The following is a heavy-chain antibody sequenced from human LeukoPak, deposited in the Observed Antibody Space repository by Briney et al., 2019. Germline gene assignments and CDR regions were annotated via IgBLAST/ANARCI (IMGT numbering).Heavy chain of an antibody. CDR2: IDPNSGVT. CDR1: GYTFTVYS. V-gene: IGHV1-2*02. J-gene: IGHJ4*02. CDR3: AVSVQAPAIPAFDY. Sequence: ASVKVSCKASGYTFTVYSIHWMRQAPGQGLEWVGRIDPNSGVTNYAQKLQGRVTMTTDTSVSTAYMELSRLTFDDTAVYYCAVSVQAPAIPAFDYWGQGTPVTVSS.